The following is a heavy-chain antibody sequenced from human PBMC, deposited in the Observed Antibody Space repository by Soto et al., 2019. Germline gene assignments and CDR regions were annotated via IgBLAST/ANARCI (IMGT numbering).Heavy chain of an antibody. J-gene: IGHJ5*02. V-gene: IGHV4-4*07. D-gene: IGHD3-3*01. CDR1: GGAISGYY. CDR3: ARGQRFSASFDP. CDR2: IYSSGGT. Sequence: SVTLSLTCTVAGGAISGYYWTWIRQSAGKGLEWIGPIYSSGGTKYKPSLKSRVTMSLDTSKNQFSLRLSSVTAADTAVYYCARGQRFSASFDPWGQGTLVTVSS.